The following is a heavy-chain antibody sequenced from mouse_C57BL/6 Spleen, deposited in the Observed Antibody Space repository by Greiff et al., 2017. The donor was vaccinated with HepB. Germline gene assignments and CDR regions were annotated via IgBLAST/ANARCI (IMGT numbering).Heavy chain of an antibody. CDR1: GYAFSSSW. D-gene: IGHD4-1*01. CDR2: IYPGDGDT. J-gene: IGHJ2*01. Sequence: QVQLQQSGPELVKPGASVKISCKASGYAFSSSWMNWVKQRPGKGLEWIGRIYPGDGDTNYNGKFKGKATLTADKSSSTAYMQLSSLTSEDSAVYVCARGRPNSEYFDSWGQGTTLTVSS. CDR3: ARGRPNSEYFDS. V-gene: IGHV1-82*01.